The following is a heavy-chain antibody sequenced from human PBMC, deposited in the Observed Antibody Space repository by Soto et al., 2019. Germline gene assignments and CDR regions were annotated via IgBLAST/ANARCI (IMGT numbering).Heavy chain of an antibody. D-gene: IGHD4-17*01. CDR2: IYSGGST. CDR1: GFTVSRHY. V-gene: IGHV3-53*02. J-gene: IGHJ4*02. CDR3: ATRMITVTTSGIDY. Sequence: EVQLVETGGGLIQPGGSLRLSCAASGFTVSRHYMNWVRQAPGKGLEWVSVIYSGGSTYYADSVKGRFTISRDNSKNTLYLQMNSLRAEDTAVYYCATRMITVTTSGIDYWGQGTLVTVSS.